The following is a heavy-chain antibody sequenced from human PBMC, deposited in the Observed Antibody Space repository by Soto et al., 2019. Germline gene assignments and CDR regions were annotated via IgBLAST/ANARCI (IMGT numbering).Heavy chain of an antibody. CDR2: INVYNGNT. J-gene: IGHJ5*02. V-gene: IGHV1-18*01. Sequence: ASVKVSCKASGYTFTNYGISWVRQAPGQGLEWMGWINVYNGNTKYAQKVQGRVTMTTDTSTSTAYMELRSLRSDDTAVYYCARGVGSGSYYSQYNWFAPWGQGTLVTVSS. CDR3: ARGVGSGSYYSQYNWFAP. D-gene: IGHD3-10*01. CDR1: GYTFTNYG.